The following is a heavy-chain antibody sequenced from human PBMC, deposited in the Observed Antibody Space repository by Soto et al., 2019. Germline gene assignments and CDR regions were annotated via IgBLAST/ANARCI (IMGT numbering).Heavy chain of an antibody. CDR3: ARAKSDSSYLAGPFDY. Sequence: SETLSLTCTVSGGSISSGGYYWSWIRQHPGKGLEWIGYIYYSGSTYYNPSLKSRVTISVDTSKNQFSLKLSSVTAADTAVYYCARAKSDSSYLAGPFDYWGQGTLVTVSS. V-gene: IGHV4-31*03. D-gene: IGHD3-22*01. CDR1: GGSISSGGYY. J-gene: IGHJ4*02. CDR2: IYYSGST.